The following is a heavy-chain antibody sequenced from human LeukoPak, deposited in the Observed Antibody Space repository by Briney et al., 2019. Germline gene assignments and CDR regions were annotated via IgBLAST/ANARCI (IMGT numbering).Heavy chain of an antibody. D-gene: IGHD3-22*01. CDR1: GFVFDDYT. Sequence: GRSLRLSCAASGFVFDDYTMHWVRQAPGKGLEWVSLISWDGGSTYYVDSVKGRFTISRDNSKNSLYLQMNSLRTEDTALYYCAKDYYYDTSGYYWGYFDYWGQGTLVTVSS. CDR2: ISWDGGST. V-gene: IGHV3-43*01. J-gene: IGHJ4*02. CDR3: AKDYYYDTSGYYWGYFDY.